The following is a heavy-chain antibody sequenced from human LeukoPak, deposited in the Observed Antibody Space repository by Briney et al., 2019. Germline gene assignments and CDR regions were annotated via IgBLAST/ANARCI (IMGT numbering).Heavy chain of an antibody. CDR2: IYYSGST. CDR1: GGSISSSSYY. V-gene: IGHV4-39*01. J-gene: IGHJ4*02. D-gene: IGHD6-13*01. Sequence: SETLSLTCTVSGGSISSSSYYWGWIRQPPGKGLEWIGSIYYSGSTYYNPSLKSRVTISVDTSKNQFSLKLSSVTAADTAVYYCARTPRLGVAAAVPFDYWGQGTLVTVSS. CDR3: ARTPRLGVAAAVPFDY.